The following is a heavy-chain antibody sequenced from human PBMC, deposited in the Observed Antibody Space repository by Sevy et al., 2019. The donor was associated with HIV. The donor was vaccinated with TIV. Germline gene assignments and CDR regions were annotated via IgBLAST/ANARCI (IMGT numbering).Heavy chain of an antibody. CDR1: GFTFSSYA. V-gene: IGHV3-30-3*01. D-gene: IGHD3-10*01. Sequence: GGSLRLSCAASGFTFSSYAMHWVRQAPGRGLGWVEVISYEGSNKYNADSVKGRFTISRDNSKNTLYLQMNSLRAEDTAVYYCARPRVRGVSGAFDIWGQGTMVTVSS. CDR2: ISYEGSNK. J-gene: IGHJ3*02. CDR3: ARPRVRGVSGAFDI.